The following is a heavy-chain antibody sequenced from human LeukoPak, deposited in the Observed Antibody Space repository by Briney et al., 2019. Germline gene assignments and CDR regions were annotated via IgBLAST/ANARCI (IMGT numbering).Heavy chain of an antibody. Sequence: PGGSLRLSCAASGFTFDDYAMHWVRQAPGKGLEWVSGISWNSGSIGYADSVKGRFTISRDNAKNPLYLQMNSLRAEDTALYYCAKEQWPQDSGSYSLDYWGQGTPVTVSS. V-gene: IGHV3-9*01. CDR3: AKEQWPQDSGSYSLDY. D-gene: IGHD1-26*01. J-gene: IGHJ4*02. CDR2: ISWNSGSI. CDR1: GFTFDDYA.